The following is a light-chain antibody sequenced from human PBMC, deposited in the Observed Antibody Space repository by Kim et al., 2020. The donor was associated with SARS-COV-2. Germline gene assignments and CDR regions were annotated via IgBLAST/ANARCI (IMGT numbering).Light chain of an antibody. CDR1: SSDVGCYNY. CDR2: DVT. J-gene: IGLJ1*01. Sequence: GQSVTISCTGTSSDVGCYNYVSWYQQHPDKAPKLMIYDVTKRPSGVPDRFSGSKSGNTASLTISGLQAEDEADYYCCSFAGSYTYVFGTGTEVTVL. V-gene: IGLV2-11*01. CDR3: CSFAGSYTYV.